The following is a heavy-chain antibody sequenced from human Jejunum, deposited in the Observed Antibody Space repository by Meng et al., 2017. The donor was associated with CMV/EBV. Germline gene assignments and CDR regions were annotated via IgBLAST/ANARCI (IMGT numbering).Heavy chain of an antibody. Sequence: DSIGNRNWWSWVRQSPGQGLEWLGEKSPTESSNYNPSLKSRVTISVDRSKNQFSLKLTSVTAADTAVYYCVRGRCTRTSCYKGAFDFWSQGTLVTVSS. V-gene: IGHV4-4*02. CDR2: KSPTESS. CDR3: VRGRCTRTSCYKGAFDF. D-gene: IGHD2-2*02. J-gene: IGHJ4*02. CDR1: DSIGNRNW.